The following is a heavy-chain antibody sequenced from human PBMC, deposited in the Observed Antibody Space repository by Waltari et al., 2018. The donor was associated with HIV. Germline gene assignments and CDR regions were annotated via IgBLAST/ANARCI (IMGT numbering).Heavy chain of an antibody. CDR3: VALRTVTVTIDK. CDR2: IYSNGVS. CDR1: TGYITQSYY. Sequence: QLQLQESGPALVKPSETLSLTCTVSTGYITQSYYWGWVRQFPGTGLEWIGSIYSNGVSDYAPSLKSRVALSVDMSKNQFSLTLTAVTAADTSRYFCVALRTVTVTIDKWVQGTLVTVS. J-gene: IGHJ4*02. V-gene: IGHV4-39*01. D-gene: IGHD6-19*01.